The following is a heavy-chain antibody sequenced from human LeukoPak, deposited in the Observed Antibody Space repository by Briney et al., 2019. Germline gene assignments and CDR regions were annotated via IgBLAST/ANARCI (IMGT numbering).Heavy chain of an antibody. Sequence: GGSLRLSCAASGFTLSAYCMAWLRQAPGKGLEWLSVIHNDGGYAAYADSVKGRFTISRDNAKNSLYLQMDSLRAEDTAVYYCARDWNHSPDFWGQGTLVTVSS. CDR2: IHNDGGYA. J-gene: IGHJ4*02. CDR3: ARDWNHSPDF. CDR1: GFTLSAYC. D-gene: IGHD1-1*01. V-gene: IGHV3-11*05.